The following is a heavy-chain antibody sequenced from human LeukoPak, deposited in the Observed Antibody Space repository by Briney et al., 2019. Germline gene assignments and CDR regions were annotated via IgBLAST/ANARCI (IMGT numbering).Heavy chain of an antibody. CDR1: GYTFTSYY. CDR3: ARRAATGNWFDP. D-gene: IGHD6-25*01. Sequence: ASVKVSCKASGYTFTSYYMHWVRQAPGQGLEWMGWINPNSGGTNYAQKFQGRVTMTRDTSISTAYMELSRLRSDDTAVYYCARRAATGNWFDPWGQGTLVTVSS. CDR2: INPNSGGT. J-gene: IGHJ5*02. V-gene: IGHV1-2*02.